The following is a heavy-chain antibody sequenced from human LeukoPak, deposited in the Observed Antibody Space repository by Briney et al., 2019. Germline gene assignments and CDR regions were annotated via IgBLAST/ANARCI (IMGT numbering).Heavy chain of an antibody. V-gene: IGHV1-2*02. Sequence: GASVKVSCKASGYTFTGYYMHWVRPVLGQGLERMSWLNPNSGGTNYAQKFQGRVTMTRDTSISTAYMELNRLRSDDTAVYYCARDRDYGSGIFDYWGQGTLVTVSS. CDR1: GYTFTGYY. J-gene: IGHJ4*02. D-gene: IGHD3-10*01. CDR3: ARDRDYGSGIFDY. CDR2: LNPNSGGT.